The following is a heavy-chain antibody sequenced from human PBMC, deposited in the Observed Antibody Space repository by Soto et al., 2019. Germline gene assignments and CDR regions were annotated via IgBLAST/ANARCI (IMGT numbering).Heavy chain of an antibody. CDR3: ARDNRSGVVNQVRVACGMDV. Sequence: SETLSLTCTVSGGSISSGDCYWSWIRQPPGKGLEWIGYIYYSGSTYYNPSLKSRVTISVDTSKNQFSLKLSSVTAADTAVYYCARDNRSGVVNQVRVACGMDVWGQGTTVTVYS. D-gene: IGHD2-15*01. V-gene: IGHV4-30-4*01. J-gene: IGHJ6*02. CDR1: GGSISSGDCY. CDR2: IYYSGST.